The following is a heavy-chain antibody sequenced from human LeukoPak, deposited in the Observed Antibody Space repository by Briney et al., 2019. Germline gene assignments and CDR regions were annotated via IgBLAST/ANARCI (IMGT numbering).Heavy chain of an antibody. Sequence: SETLSLTCTVSGGSVNSGSYFWSWIRQPPGKGLEWIGYIQNSARTNYNPSLESRVTISVDSSKDQFSLRLSSVTAADTAVYYCAPDYSNFYGMDVWGQGTTVTVSS. CDR3: APDYSNFYGMDV. CDR1: GGSVNSGSYF. V-gene: IGHV4-61*01. J-gene: IGHJ6*02. CDR2: IQNSART. D-gene: IGHD4-11*01.